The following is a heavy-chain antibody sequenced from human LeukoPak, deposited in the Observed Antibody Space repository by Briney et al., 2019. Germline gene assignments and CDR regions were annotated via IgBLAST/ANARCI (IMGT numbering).Heavy chain of an antibody. Sequence: SETLSLTCSVSGGSISSYYWSWIRQPPGKGLEWIGYIYYSGSTNYNPSLKSRVTMSVDTSKNQFSLKLSSVTAADTAVYYCATVLWFGEFEYFQHWGQGTLVTVSS. D-gene: IGHD3-10*01. CDR3: ATVLWFGEFEYFQH. CDR2: IYYSGST. J-gene: IGHJ1*01. CDR1: GGSISSYY. V-gene: IGHV4-59*12.